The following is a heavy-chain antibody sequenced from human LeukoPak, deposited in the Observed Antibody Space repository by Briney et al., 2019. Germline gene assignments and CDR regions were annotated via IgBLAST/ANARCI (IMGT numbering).Heavy chain of an antibody. CDR2: ISYDGSNK. CDR3: AKAILTGYYYFDY. CDR1: GFTFSSYA. J-gene: IGHJ4*02. Sequence: GGSLRLSCAASGFTFSSYAMHWVRQAPGKGLEWVAVISYDGSNKYYADSVKGRFTISRDNSKNTLHLQMNSLRAEDTAVYYCAKAILTGYYYFDYWGQGTLVTVPS. D-gene: IGHD3-9*01. V-gene: IGHV3-30*04.